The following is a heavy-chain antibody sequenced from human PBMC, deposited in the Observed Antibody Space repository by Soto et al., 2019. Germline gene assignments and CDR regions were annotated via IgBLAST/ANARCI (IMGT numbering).Heavy chain of an antibody. CDR2: IVGDSGAT. V-gene: IGHV1-18*04. Sequence: QVQVMQSGAQLTQPGASVKVSCETSGYPLSTYGLSWVRQAPGQGLEWMGWIVGDSGATVYAQKFQGRFTMYRDTSTGTGYMELRRLTSDDSALYYCATVAGYGSGSRRFDFWGQGALVSVSS. CDR1: GYPLSTYG. J-gene: IGHJ4*02. D-gene: IGHD3-10*01. CDR3: ATVAGYGSGSRRFDF.